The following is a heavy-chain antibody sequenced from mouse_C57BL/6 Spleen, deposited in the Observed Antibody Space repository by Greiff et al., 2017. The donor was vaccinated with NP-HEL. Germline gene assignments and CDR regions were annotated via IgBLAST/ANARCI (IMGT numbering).Heavy chain of an antibody. CDR2: INPPSFPS. J-gene: IGHJ1*03. CDR1: FSSFPASP. V-gene: IGHV1-39*01. D-gene: IGHD1-1*01. Sequence: VQLQQSGPELVKPFSSFYLSCNSSFSSFPASPLPWLPPRTGKSLEWIGVINPPSFPSCNTQKFKGQATLTVDQSSSTAYMQLNSLTSDDSAVYYCARPNDYYGSSYHGYFDVWGTGTTVTVSS. CDR3: ARPNDYYGSSYHGYFDV.